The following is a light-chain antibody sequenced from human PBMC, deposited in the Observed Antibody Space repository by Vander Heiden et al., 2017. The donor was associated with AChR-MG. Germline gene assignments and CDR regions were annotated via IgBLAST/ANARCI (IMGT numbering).Light chain of an antibody. CDR1: SGSVSTSYY. CDR2: SKN. Sequence: QTVVTQEPSFSVSPGGTVTLTCGLSSGSVSTSYYPSWYQQTPGQAPRTLIYSKNTRSSGVPDRFSGSILGNKAALTITGAQADDESDYYCVLYMGSGIWVFGGGTKLTVI. V-gene: IGLV8-61*01. CDR3: VLYMGSGIWV. J-gene: IGLJ3*02.